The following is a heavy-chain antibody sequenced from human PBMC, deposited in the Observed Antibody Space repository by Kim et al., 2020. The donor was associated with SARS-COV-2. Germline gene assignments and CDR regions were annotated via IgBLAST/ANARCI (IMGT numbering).Heavy chain of an antibody. CDR1: GGSISSSSYY. V-gene: IGHV4-39*01. D-gene: IGHD6-19*01. CDR2: IYYSGST. Sequence: SETLSLTCTVSGGSISSSSYYWGWIRQPPGKGLEWIGSIYYSGSTYYNPSLKSRVTISVDTSKNQFSLKLSSVTAADTAVYYCARLRPYEKYSSGWYPVDYWGQGTLVTVSS. J-gene: IGHJ4*02. CDR3: ARLRPYEKYSSGWYPVDY.